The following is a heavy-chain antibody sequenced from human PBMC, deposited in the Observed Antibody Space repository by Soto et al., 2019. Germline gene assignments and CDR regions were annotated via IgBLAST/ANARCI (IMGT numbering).Heavy chain of an antibody. CDR1: GGSFSGYS. V-gene: IGHV4-34*01. J-gene: IGHJ4*02. CDR3: ARIDVNTAMVTFDY. D-gene: IGHD5-18*01. CDR2: INHSGST. Sequence: SETLSLTCAVYGGSFSGYSWSWIRQPPGKGLEWIGEINHSGSTNYNPSLKTRVTISIDTSKNQFSLKLNSVTAADTAVYYCARIDVNTAMVTFDYWGQGTVVTVSS.